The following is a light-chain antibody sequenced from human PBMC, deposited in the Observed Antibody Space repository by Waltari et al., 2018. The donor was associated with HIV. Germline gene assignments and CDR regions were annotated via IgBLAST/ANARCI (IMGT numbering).Light chain of an antibody. V-gene: IGLV7-46*01. CDR2: DTF. CDR1: TGPFTSGYH. CDR3: LLSFAGARPVV. Sequence: QAVVTQEPSLTVSPGGTVTLTCGSSTGPFTSGYHPHWFQQKSGQAPRTLIYDTFNKHSWTPARFSGSLLGGKAALTLSGAQPEDEAEYFCLLSFAGARPVVFGGGTNLTVL. J-gene: IGLJ2*01.